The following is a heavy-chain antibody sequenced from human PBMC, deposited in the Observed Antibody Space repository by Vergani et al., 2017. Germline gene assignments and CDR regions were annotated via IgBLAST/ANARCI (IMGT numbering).Heavy chain of an antibody. CDR1: GGSINSHNYY. CDR3: ARGSCHCGSWYKPLFDY. Sequence: QVQLQESGPGLVKPSQTLSLTCTVSGGSINSHNYYWSWIRQPAGKGLEWIGRIHTSGSTNYNPSLKSRVTMSEDTSKNQFSLNLTSVTAADTAVYFCARGSCHCGSWYKPLFDYWGQGSLVTVSS. D-gene: IGHD2-15*01. V-gene: IGHV4-61*02. J-gene: IGHJ4*02. CDR2: IHTSGST.